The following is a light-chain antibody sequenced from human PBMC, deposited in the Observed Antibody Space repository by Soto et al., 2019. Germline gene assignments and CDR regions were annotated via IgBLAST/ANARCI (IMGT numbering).Light chain of an antibody. CDR2: EVS. CDR3: TSYEGGGRYV. J-gene: IGLJ1*01. Sequence: QSALTQPASVSGSPGQSVTISYTGTSSDVGAYNLVSWYQQYPGKAPKLMIYEVSNRPSGVSNRFSGSKSGNTASLTISGLQAEDEADYYCCTSYEGGGRYVFGTGTKLTVL. CDR1: SSDVGAYNL. V-gene: IGLV2-14*01.